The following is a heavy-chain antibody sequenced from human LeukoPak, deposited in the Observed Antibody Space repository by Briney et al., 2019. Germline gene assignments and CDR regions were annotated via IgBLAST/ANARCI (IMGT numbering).Heavy chain of an antibody. Sequence: GGSLRLSCAASGFTFSSYSMNWVRQAPGKGLEWVSSISSSSSYIYYADSVKGRFTISRDNAKNSLYLQMNSLRAEDTAVYYCARCKGVPAAVIDYWGQGTLVTVSS. D-gene: IGHD2-2*01. CDR2: ISSSSSYI. CDR1: GFTFSSYS. J-gene: IGHJ4*02. CDR3: ARCKGVPAAVIDY. V-gene: IGHV3-21*01.